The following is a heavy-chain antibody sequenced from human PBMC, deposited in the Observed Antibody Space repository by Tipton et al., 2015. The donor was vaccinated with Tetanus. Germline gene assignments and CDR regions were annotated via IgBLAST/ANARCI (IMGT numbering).Heavy chain of an antibody. D-gene: IGHD4-17*01. CDR3: AREFGVTTSHSGYYYCDGMDV. CDR2: IYTSGST. Sequence: TLSLTCTVSGGSISSYYWSWIRQPAGKGLEWIGRIYTSGSTNYNPSLKSQVTMSVDTSNNHFSLKLSSVTAADTAVFYCAREFGVTTSHSGYYYCDGMDVWGQGTTVTVSS. J-gene: IGHJ6*02. CDR1: GGSISSYY. V-gene: IGHV4-4*07.